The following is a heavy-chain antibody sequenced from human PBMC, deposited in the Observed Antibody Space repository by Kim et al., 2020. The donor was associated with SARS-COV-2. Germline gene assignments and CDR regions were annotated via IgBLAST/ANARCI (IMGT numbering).Heavy chain of an antibody. CDR2: IYTSGST. J-gene: IGHJ6*02. V-gene: IGHV4-4*07. CDR1: GGSISSYY. Sequence: SETLSLTCTVSGGSISSYYWSWIRQPAGKGLEWIGRIYTSGSTNYNPSLKSRVTMSVDTSKNQFSLKLSSVTAADTAVYYCARVGYCSSTSCYKDYGMDVWGQGTTVTVSS. D-gene: IGHD2-2*02. CDR3: ARVGYCSSTSCYKDYGMDV.